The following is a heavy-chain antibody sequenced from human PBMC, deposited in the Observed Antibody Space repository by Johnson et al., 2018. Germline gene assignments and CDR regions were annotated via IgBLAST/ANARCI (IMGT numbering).Heavy chain of an antibody. D-gene: IGHD4-17*01. V-gene: IGHV3-72*01. CDR3: AREVPTVTSPYYSGMDV. Sequence: VQLVESGGGLVQPGGSLRLSCAASGFTFSDHYMDWVRPAPGKGLEWVGRTRNKANSYTTEYAASVYGTFTISRDDSKNSLYLQMNSLKTEDTAVYYCAREVPTVTSPYYSGMDVWGQGTTVTVSS. CDR2: TRNKANSYTT. J-gene: IGHJ6*02. CDR1: GFTFSDHY.